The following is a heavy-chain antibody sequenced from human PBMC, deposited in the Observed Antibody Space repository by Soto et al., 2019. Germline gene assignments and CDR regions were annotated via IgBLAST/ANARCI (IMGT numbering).Heavy chain of an antibody. CDR1: GYSFTSYW. Sequence: PGESLKISCKGSGYSFTSYWIGWVRQMPGKGLEWMGIIYPGDSDTRYSPSFQGQVTISADKSISTAYLQWSSLKASDTAMYYCARHGLRLGELLFHYYGMDVWGQGTTVTVSS. V-gene: IGHV5-51*01. J-gene: IGHJ6*02. D-gene: IGHD3-16*01. CDR3: ARHGLRLGELLFHYYGMDV. CDR2: IYPGDSDT.